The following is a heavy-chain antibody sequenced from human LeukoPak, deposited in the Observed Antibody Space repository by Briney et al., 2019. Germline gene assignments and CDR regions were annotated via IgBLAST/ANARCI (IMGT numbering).Heavy chain of an antibody. CDR1: GYTFTGYY. CDR2: INPSSGGT. J-gene: IGHJ4*02. CDR3: ARGQQWLEAFDY. D-gene: IGHD6-19*01. V-gene: IGHV1-2*02. Sequence: GASVKVSCKAPGYTFTGYYMHWVRQAPGQGLEWMGWINPSSGGTNYAQKFQGRVTMTRDTSISTAYMEVSSLRSDDTAVYYCARGQQWLEAFDYWGLGTLVTVSS.